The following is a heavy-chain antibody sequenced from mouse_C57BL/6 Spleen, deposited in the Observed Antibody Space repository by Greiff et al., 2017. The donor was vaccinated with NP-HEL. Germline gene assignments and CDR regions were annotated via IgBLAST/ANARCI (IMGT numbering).Heavy chain of an antibody. CDR3: ARLHDYDFDY. J-gene: IGHJ2*01. Sequence: QVQLQQPGAELVKPGASVKLSCKASGYTFTSYWMQWVKQRPGQGLEWIGEIDPSDSYTNYNQKFKGKATLTVDTSSSTAYMQLSSLTSEDSAVYYCARLHDYDFDYWGQGTTLTVSS. CDR1: GYTFTSYW. D-gene: IGHD2-4*01. V-gene: IGHV1-50*01. CDR2: IDPSDSYT.